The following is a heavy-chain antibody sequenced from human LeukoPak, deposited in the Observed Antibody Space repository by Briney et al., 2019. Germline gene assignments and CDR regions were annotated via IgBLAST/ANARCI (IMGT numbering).Heavy chain of an antibody. CDR2: ISWNSSSI. CDR3: VAFMVRGLIILFDY. CDR1: GFTCDDYA. Sequence: GGSLRLSCAASGFTCDDYAMHWVRQAPGKGLEWVSGISWNSSSIGYADSVKGRFTISRDNAKNSLYLQMSSLRAEDSALYYCVAFMVRGLIILFDYWGQGPLVTVSS. J-gene: IGHJ4*02. D-gene: IGHD3-10*01. V-gene: IGHV3-9*01.